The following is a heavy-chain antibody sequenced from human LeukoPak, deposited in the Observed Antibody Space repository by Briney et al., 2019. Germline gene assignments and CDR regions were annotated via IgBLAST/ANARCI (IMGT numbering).Heavy chain of an antibody. Sequence: GGSLRLSCAASGFTFSSYSMNWVRQAPGKGLEWVSSTSSSSSYIYYADSVKGRFTISRDNAKNSLYLQMNSLRAEDTAVYYCARGDKSSGWYFFDYWGQGTLVTVSS. CDR3: ARGDKSSGWYFFDY. J-gene: IGHJ4*02. CDR2: TSSSSSYI. D-gene: IGHD6-19*01. V-gene: IGHV3-21*01. CDR1: GFTFSSYS.